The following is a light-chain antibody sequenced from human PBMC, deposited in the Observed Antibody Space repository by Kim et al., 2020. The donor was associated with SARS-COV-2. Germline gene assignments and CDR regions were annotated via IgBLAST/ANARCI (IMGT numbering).Light chain of an antibody. J-gene: IGLJ2*01. V-gene: IGLV1-51*01. CDR2: DNN. CDR3: GTWDSSLSAV. CDR1: SSNIGNNY. Sequence: PGQKVTISCSGSSSNIGNNYVSWYQQLPGTAPKLLSYDNNERPSGIPDRFSGSKSGTSATLGITGLQTGDEADYYCGTWDSSLSAVFGGGTQLTVL.